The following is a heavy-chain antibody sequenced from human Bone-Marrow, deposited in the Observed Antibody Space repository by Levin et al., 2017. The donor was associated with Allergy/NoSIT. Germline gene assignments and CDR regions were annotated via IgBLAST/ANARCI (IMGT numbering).Heavy chain of an antibody. CDR3: AKTNVYDFWYCYHQFARFDP. D-gene: IGHD3-3*01. Sequence: PGESLKISCAASGFTFPNYAMSWVRQAPGEGLEWVSGISGSGGTTHYADSVKGRFPISRDNSKNTLYLQMESPRPEDTAIYYCAKTNVYDFWYCYHQFARFDPWSHGTLVTVSS. J-gene: IGHJ5*02. CDR1: GFTFPNYA. V-gene: IGHV3-23*01. CDR2: ISGSGGTT.